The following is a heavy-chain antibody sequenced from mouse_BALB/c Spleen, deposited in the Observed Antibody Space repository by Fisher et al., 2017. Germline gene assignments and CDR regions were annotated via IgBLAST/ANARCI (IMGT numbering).Heavy chain of an antibody. J-gene: IGHJ4*01. D-gene: IGHD1-1*01. CDR3: AREGITTVVEGSYAMDY. Sequence: KFKGKATLTVDKSSSTAYMELRSLTSEDTAVYYCAREGITTVVEGSYAMDYWGQGTSVTVSS. V-gene: IGHV1-18*01.